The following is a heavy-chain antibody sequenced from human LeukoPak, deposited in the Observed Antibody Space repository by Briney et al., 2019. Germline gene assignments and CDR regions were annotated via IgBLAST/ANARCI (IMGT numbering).Heavy chain of an antibody. CDR1: GFTFSSYG. CDR3: ATRTFTVTRTRQSDY. CDR2: ISYDGSNK. D-gene: IGHD4-17*01. Sequence: GGSLGLSCAASGFTFSSYGMHWVRQAPGKGLEWVAVISYDGSNKYYADSVKGRFTISRDNSKDTLYLQMNSLRAEDTAVYYCATRTFTVTRTRQSDYWGQGTLVTVSS. J-gene: IGHJ4*02. V-gene: IGHV3-30*03.